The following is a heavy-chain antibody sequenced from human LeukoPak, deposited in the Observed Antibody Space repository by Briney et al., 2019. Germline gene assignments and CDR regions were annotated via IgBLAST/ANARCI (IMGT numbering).Heavy chain of an antibody. CDR3: ARAPHYSNYGPYYYGMDV. Sequence: GGSLRLSCAASGFTFRNYWMSWVRQAPGKGLEWVSYISSSSSYTNYADSVKGRFTISRDNAKNSLYLQMNSLRAEDTAVYYCARAPHYSNYGPYYYGMDVWGQGTTVTVS. V-gene: IGHV3-11*06. J-gene: IGHJ6*02. CDR1: GFTFRNYW. CDR2: ISSSSSYT. D-gene: IGHD4-11*01.